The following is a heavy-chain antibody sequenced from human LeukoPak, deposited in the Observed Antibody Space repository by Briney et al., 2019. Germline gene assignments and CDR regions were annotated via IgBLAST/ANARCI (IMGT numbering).Heavy chain of an antibody. D-gene: IGHD6-13*01. CDR2: IIPILGIA. CDR1: GGTFSSYA. Sequence: ASVKVSCKASGGTFSSYAISWVRQAPGQGLEWMGRIIPILGIANYAQKFQGRVTITADKSTSTAYMELSSLRSEDTAVYYCARYSNDSSSWYYYYYGMDVWGQGTTLTVSS. J-gene: IGHJ6*02. CDR3: ARYSNDSSSWYYYYYGMDV. V-gene: IGHV1-69*04.